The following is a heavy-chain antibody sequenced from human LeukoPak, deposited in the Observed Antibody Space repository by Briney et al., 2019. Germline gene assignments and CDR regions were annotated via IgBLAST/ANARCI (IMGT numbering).Heavy chain of an antibody. CDR3: ATDLDCSSTSCYNSAY. CDR1: GYTLTELS. D-gene: IGHD2-2*02. CDR2: FDPEDGET. J-gene: IGHJ4*02. V-gene: IGHV1-24*01. Sequence: ASVKVSCTVSGYTLTELSMHWVRQAPGKGLEWMGGFDPEDGETIYAQKFQGRVTMTEDTSTDTAYMELSSLRSEDTAVYYCATDLDCSSTSCYNSAYWGQGTLVTVSS.